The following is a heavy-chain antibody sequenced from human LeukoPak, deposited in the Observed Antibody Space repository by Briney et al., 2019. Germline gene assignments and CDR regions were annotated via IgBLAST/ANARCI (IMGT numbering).Heavy chain of an antibody. D-gene: IGHD4/OR15-4a*01. V-gene: IGHV3-21*01. J-gene: IGHJ4*02. CDR3: ASEKTLYGGYDY. CDR2: ISSSSSYI. CDR1: GFTFSSYS. Sequence: PGGSLRLSCAASGFTFSSYSMNWVRQAPGKGPEWVSSISSSSSYIYYADSVKGRFTISRDNAKNSLYLQMNSLRAEDTAVYYCASEKTLYGGYDYWGQGTLVTVSS.